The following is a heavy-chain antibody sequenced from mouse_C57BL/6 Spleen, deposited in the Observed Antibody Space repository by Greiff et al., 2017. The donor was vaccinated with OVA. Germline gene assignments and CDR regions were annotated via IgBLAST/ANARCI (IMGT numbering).Heavy chain of an antibody. CDR1: GYTFTSYW. J-gene: IGHJ2*01. CDR2: IDPSDSYT. Sequence: QVQLQQPGAELVKPGASVKLSCKASGYTFTSYWMQWVKQRPGQGLEWIGEIDPSDSYTNYNQKFKGKATLTVDTSSSTAYMQLSSLTSEDSAVYYCARGGIYYGNPYYFDYWAKAPLSQSPQ. CDR3: ARGGIYYGNPYYFDY. V-gene: IGHV1-50*01. D-gene: IGHD2-1*01.